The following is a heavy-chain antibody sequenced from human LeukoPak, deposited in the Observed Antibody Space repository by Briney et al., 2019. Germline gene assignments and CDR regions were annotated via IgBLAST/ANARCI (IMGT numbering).Heavy chain of an antibody. CDR3: AKIPRSGYSYYFDY. D-gene: IGHD5-18*01. J-gene: IGHJ4*02. CDR2: ISYDGSNK. CDR1: GFTFSSYG. Sequence: GRSLRLSCAASGFTFSSYGMHWVRQAPGKGLEWVAVISYDGSNKYYADSVKGRFTISRDNSRNTLYLQMNSLRAEDTAVYYCAKIPRSGYSYYFDYWGQGTLVTVSS. V-gene: IGHV3-30*18.